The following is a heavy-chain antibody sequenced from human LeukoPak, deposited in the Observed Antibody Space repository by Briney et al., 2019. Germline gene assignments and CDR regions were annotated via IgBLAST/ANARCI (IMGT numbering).Heavy chain of an antibody. J-gene: IGHJ6*02. CDR2: INHSGST. V-gene: IGHV4-34*01. D-gene: IGHD2-15*01. CDR1: GGSFSGYY. CDR3: ARGGLGYCSGGSCKRYYYGMDV. Sequence: SETLSLTCAVYGGSFSGYYWSWIRQPPGKGLEWIGEINHSGSTNYNPSLKSRVTISVDTSKNQFSLKLSSVTAADTAVYYCARGGLGYCSGGSCKRYYYGMDVWGQGTTVTVSS.